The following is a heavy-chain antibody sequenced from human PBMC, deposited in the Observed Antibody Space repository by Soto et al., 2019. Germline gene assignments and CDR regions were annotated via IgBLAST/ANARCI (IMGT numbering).Heavy chain of an antibody. CDR1: GFAFSDSA. CDR3: PRRRDWAAVDPLDY. Sequence: EVQLVESGGGLVQPGGSLKLSCAASGFAFSDSAMHWVRQASGKGLEWIGRIRGKRGNDGTAYAASVKGRFTISRDDSKPTTYLQMNSLKIEDTAVYYCPRRRDWAAVDPLDYWGQGTLVTVSS. D-gene: IGHD2-21*01. V-gene: IGHV3-73*02. CDR2: IRGKRGNDGT. J-gene: IGHJ4*02.